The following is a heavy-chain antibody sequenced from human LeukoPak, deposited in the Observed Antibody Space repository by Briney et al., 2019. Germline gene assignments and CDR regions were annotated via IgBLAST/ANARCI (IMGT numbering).Heavy chain of an antibody. Sequence: SVKVSCKASGYIFTDYYMHWVRQAPGQELGWMGRINPNSGGTNYAQKFQGRVTITRNTSISTAYMELSSLRSEDTAVYYCARVGMTTVTPPLWYYYYYMDVWGKGTTVTISS. D-gene: IGHD4-17*01. CDR3: ARVGMTTVTPPLWYYYYYMDV. J-gene: IGHJ6*03. CDR2: INPNSGGT. CDR1: GYIFTDYY. V-gene: IGHV1/OR15-1*04.